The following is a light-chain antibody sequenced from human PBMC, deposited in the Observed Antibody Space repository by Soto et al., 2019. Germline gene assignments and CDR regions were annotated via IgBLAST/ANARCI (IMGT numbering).Light chain of an antibody. CDR3: QQYNDWLT. J-gene: IGKJ4*01. Sequence: EIVMTQSPDTLSVSPGERATLSCRASQSVSSNLAWYQQKPGQAPWLLIYGASTRATGIPARFSGSGSGTEFTLTISSLQSEDFAVYYCQQYNDWLTFGGGTKVEIK. CDR2: GAS. V-gene: IGKV3-15*01. CDR1: QSVSSN.